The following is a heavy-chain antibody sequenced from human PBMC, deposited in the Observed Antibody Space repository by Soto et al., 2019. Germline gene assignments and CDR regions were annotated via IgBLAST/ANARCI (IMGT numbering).Heavy chain of an antibody. CDR3: ARDSYYGSWGYFDY. CDR2: ISAYNGNT. Sequence: ASVKVSCKASGYTFTSYGISWVRQAPGQGLEWMGWISAYNGNTNYAQKLQGRVTMTTDTSTSTAYMELRSLRSDDAAVYYCARDSYYGSWGYFDYWGQGTLVTVSS. V-gene: IGHV1-18*01. J-gene: IGHJ4*02. D-gene: IGHD3-10*01. CDR1: GYTFTSYG.